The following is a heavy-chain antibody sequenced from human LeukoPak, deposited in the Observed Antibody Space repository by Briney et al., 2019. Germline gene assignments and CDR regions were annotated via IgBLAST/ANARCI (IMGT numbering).Heavy chain of an antibody. CDR2: IRYDGTTK. J-gene: IGHJ5*02. V-gene: IGHV3-30*02. Sequence: PGGSLRLSCAASGFTFSSYGMDWVRQAPGKGLEWVAFIRYDGTTKYYADSVKGRFTISRDNSKNTLYLQMNSLRDEDTAVYYCAKIGPVVAGILNWFDPWGQGTLVTVSS. CDR1: GFTFSSYG. CDR3: AKIGPVVAGILNWFDP. D-gene: IGHD6-19*01.